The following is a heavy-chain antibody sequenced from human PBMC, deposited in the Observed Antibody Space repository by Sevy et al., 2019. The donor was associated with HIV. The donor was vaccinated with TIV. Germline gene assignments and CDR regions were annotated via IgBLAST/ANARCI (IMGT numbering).Heavy chain of an antibody. CDR2: ISGSGGST. V-gene: IGHV3-23*01. J-gene: IGHJ4*02. CDR1: GFTFSSYA. D-gene: IGHD6-13*01. CDR3: AKAGYSSSWYAASASYFDY. Sequence: GGSLRLSCAASGFTFSSYAMSWVRQAPGKGLEWVSAISGSGGSTYYADSVKGRFTISRDNSKNTLYLQMNSLRAEDTAVYYCAKAGYSSSWYAASASYFDYLGQGTLVTVSS.